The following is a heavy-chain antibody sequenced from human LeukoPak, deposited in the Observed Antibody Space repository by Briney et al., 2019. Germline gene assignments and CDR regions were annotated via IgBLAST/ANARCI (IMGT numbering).Heavy chain of an antibody. CDR3: ARANYIAVAGYFDY. D-gene: IGHD6-19*01. Sequence: SETLSLTCTVSGGSISSSSYYWGWIRQPAGKGLEWIGRMYTSGSTNYNPSLKSRVTISVDTSKNQFSLKLRSVTAADTAVYYCARANYIAVAGYFDYWGQGTLVTVSS. CDR1: GGSISSSSYY. CDR2: MYTSGST. V-gene: IGHV4-61*02. J-gene: IGHJ4*02.